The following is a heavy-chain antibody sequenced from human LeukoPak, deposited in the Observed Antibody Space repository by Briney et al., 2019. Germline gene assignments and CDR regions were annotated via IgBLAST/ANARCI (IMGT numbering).Heavy chain of an antibody. Sequence: ASVKVSCKASGYTFTSYGISWVRQAPGQGLEWMGWISAYNGNTNYAQKLQGRVTMTTDTSTSTAYMELRSLRSDDTAVYYCARVTLGRQWLVPSSKYYFDYWGQGTLVTVSS. D-gene: IGHD6-19*01. V-gene: IGHV1-18*01. CDR1: GYTFTSYG. J-gene: IGHJ4*02. CDR2: ISAYNGNT. CDR3: ARVTLGRQWLVPSSKYYFDY.